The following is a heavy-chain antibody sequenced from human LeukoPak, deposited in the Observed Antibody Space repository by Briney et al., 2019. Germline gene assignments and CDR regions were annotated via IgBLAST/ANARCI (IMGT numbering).Heavy chain of an antibody. CDR3: AKGNNRTLDY. CDR1: GFTFSRYG. CDR2: ISGSGGST. D-gene: IGHD1/OR15-1a*01. V-gene: IGHV3-23*01. Sequence: GGSLRLSCAASGFTFSRYGIFLVRQAPGKGLECISAISGSGGSTYYADSVKGRFTISRDNSKNTLYLQMNSLRAEDTAVYYCAKGNNRTLDYWGQGTLVTVSS. J-gene: IGHJ4*02.